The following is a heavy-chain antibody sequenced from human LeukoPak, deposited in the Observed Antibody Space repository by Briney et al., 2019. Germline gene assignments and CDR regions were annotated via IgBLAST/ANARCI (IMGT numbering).Heavy chain of an antibody. CDR2: INTSGGTT. CDR1: GFSFSSYG. J-gene: IGHJ4*02. CDR3: ARALWAEY. Sequence: GGSLRLSCAASGFSFSSYGISWVRQAPGKGLEWVSTINTSGGTTYYADSVKGRFTVSRDNAKNSLYLQMNSLRAEDTAVYYCARALWAEYWGQGTLVTVSS. V-gene: IGHV3-21*01. D-gene: IGHD7-27*01.